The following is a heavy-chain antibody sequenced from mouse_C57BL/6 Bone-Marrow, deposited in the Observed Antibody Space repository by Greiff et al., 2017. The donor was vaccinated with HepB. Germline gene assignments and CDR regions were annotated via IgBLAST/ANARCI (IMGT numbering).Heavy chain of an antibody. J-gene: IGHJ2*01. CDR1: GFTFSSYA. V-gene: IGHV5-9-1*02. CDR2: ISSGGDYI. D-gene: IGHD1-1*01. Sequence: EVHLVESGEGLVKPGGSLKLSCAASGFTFSSYAMSWVRQTPEKRLEWVAYISSGGDYIYYADTVKGRFTISRDNARNTLYLQMSSLKSEDTAMYYCTRATIGITTVAFDYWGQGTTLTVSS. CDR3: TRATIGITTVAFDY.